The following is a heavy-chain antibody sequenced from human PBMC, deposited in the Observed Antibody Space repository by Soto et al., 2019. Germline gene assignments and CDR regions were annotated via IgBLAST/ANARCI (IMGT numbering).Heavy chain of an antibody. CDR2: IYYSGST. Sequence: LSWIVFGGTIINLGYYRSWISKTPGKGLEWIGYIYYSGSTYYNPSLKSRVTISVDTSKNQFSLKLSSVTAADTAVYYCARAGGHYDFWSGYYTPYFDYWGQGTLVTVSS. D-gene: IGHD3-3*01. CDR3: ARAGGHYDFWSGYYTPYFDY. V-gene: IGHV4-30-4*01. J-gene: IGHJ4*02. CDR1: GGTIINLGYY.